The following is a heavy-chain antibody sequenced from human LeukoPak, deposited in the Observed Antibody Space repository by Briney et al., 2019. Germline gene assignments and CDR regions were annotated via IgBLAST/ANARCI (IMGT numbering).Heavy chain of an antibody. D-gene: IGHD6-6*01. CDR3: ARGLDGSSSGY. V-gene: IGHV4-34*01. CDR2: INHSGST. Sequence: SETLSLTCAVYGGSFSGYYWSWIRQPPGKGLEWIGEINHSGSTNYNSSLKSRVTISVDTSKNQFSLKLSSVTAADTAVYYCARGLDGSSSGYWGQGTLVTVSS. CDR1: GGSFSGYY. J-gene: IGHJ4*02.